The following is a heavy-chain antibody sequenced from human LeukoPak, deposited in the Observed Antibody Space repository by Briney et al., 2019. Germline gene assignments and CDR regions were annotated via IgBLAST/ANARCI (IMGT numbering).Heavy chain of an antibody. CDR2: IKQDGSEK. Sequence: QPGGSLRLSCAASGFTFSSYWMSWVRQAPGKGLEWVANIKQDGSEKYYVDSVKGRFTISRDNAKNSLYLQMNSLRAEDTAVYYCARDRPGNYDFWSGYYRNGDDALDMWGQGTMVTVSS. D-gene: IGHD3-3*01. V-gene: IGHV3-7*01. J-gene: IGHJ3*02. CDR1: GFTFSSYW. CDR3: ARDRPGNYDFWSGYYRNGDDALDM.